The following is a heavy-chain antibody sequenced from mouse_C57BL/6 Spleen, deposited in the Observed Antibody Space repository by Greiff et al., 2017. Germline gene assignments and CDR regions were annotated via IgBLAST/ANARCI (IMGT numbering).Heavy chain of an antibody. V-gene: IGHV3-6*01. CDR2: ISYDGSN. D-gene: IGHD2-3*01. Sequence: ESGPGVVQPSQSLSLTCSVTGYSITSGYYWNWIRQFPGNKLEWMGYISYDGSNNYNPSLKNRISITRDTSKNQFFLKLNSVTTEDTATYYCARVGVTYYFNYWGQGTTLTVSS. J-gene: IGHJ2*01. CDR1: GYSITSGYY. CDR3: ARVGVTYYFNY.